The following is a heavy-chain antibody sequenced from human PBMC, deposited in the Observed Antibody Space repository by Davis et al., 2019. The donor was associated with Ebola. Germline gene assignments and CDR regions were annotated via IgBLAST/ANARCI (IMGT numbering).Heavy chain of an antibody. CDR1: GYTFTSYY. J-gene: IGHJ4*02. V-gene: IGHV1-46*01. D-gene: IGHD3-3*01. CDR2: INPSGGST. Sequence: ASVKVSCKASGYTFTSYYMHWVRQAPGQGLEWMGIINPSGGSTSYAQKFQGRVTITADESTSTAYMELSSLRSEDTAVYYCARGSQDTPVLLDFIYWGQGTLVTVSS. CDR3: ARGSQDTPVLLDFIY.